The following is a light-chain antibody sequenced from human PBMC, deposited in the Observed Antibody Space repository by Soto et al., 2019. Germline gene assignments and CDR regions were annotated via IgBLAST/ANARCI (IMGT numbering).Light chain of an antibody. CDR1: QSVSSY. CDR2: GVS. V-gene: IGKV3-20*01. Sequence: EIVMTQSPATLSVSPGEIATLSCRASQSVSSYLAWYQQKPGQAPRPLIYGVSSRATGIPDRFSGSGSGTDFTLTISRLEPEDFAVYYCQQYDSSPRTFGQGTKVDIK. CDR3: QQYDSSPRT. J-gene: IGKJ1*01.